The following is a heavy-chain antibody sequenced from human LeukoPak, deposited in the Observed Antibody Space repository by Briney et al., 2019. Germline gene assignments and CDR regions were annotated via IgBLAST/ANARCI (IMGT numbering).Heavy chain of an antibody. D-gene: IGHD6-6*01. CDR2: IYTSGST. CDR3: ARGGSSSSGGFDY. V-gene: IGHV4-61*02. J-gene: IGHJ4*02. CDR1: GGSISSGSYY. Sequence: PSETLSLTCTVSGGSISSGSYYWSCIRQPAGKGLEWIGRIYTSGSTNYNPSLKSRVTISVDTSKNQFSLKLSSVTAADTAVYYCARGGSSSSGGFDYWGQGTLVTVSS.